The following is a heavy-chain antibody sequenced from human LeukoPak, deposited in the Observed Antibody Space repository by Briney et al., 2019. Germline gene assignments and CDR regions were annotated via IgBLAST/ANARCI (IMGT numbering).Heavy chain of an antibody. CDR3: VAEERDFDC. CDR2: IHSGGSII. D-gene: IGHD1-26*01. CDR1: GHTFSTYW. V-gene: IGHV3-74*01. Sequence: PGGSLRLSCTASGHTFSTYWMHWVRQAPGKGLVWVAGIHSGGSIIYYADSVKGRFTISRDNAKNTLYLQMNSLRVEETAVYYCVAEERDFDCWGQGVLVTVSS. J-gene: IGHJ4*02.